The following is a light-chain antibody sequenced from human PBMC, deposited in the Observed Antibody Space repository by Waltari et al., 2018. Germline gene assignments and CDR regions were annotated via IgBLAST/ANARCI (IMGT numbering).Light chain of an antibody. J-gene: IGLJ1*01. Sequence: QSALTQPASVSGSPGQSITISCTGPSSDIGAYNFVSWYQKHPGNAPKVMMYDVNNRPSGVSSRFSGSKSGNTASRTFSGLQSEDEADYYCSSYTTGSTRYVFGSGTKVTVL. CDR3: SSYTTGSTRYV. V-gene: IGLV2-14*03. CDR1: SSDIGAYNF. CDR2: DVN.